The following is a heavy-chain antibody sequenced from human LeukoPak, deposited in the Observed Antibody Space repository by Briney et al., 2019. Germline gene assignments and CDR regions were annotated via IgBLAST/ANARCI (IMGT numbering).Heavy chain of an antibody. CDR3: AREEWLALFRYGMDV. CDR2: INAGNGNT. V-gene: IGHV1-3*01. Sequence: ASVKVSCKASGYTFTSYAMHWVRQAPGQRLEWMGWINAGNGNTKYSQKFQGRVTITRDTSASTAYMELSSLRSEDTAVYYCAREEWLALFRYGMDVWGQGTTVTVSS. CDR1: GYTFTSYA. J-gene: IGHJ6*02. D-gene: IGHD6-19*01.